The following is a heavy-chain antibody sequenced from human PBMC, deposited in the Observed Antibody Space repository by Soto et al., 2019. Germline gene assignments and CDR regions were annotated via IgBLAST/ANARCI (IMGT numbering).Heavy chain of an antibody. V-gene: IGHV3-21*01. CDR2: ISSSSSYI. J-gene: IGHJ4*02. D-gene: IGHD3-22*01. CDR3: ARPYDSSGYPPHY. Sequence: GGSLRLSCAASGFTFSSYSMNWVRQVPGKGLEWVSSISSSSSYIYYADSVKGRFTISRDNAKNSLYLQMNSLRAEDTAVYYCARPYDSSGYPPHYWGQGTLVTVSS. CDR1: GFTFSSYS.